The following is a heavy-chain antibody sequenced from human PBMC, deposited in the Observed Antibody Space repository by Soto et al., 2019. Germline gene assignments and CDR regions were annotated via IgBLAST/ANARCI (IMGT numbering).Heavy chain of an antibody. CDR1: GFTFSSYS. J-gene: IGHJ6*02. CDR3: ARDYIQLWPYYYYGMDV. CDR2: ISSSSSYI. Sequence: GGSLRLSCAASGFTFSSYSMNWVRQAPGKGLEWVSSISSSSSYIYCADSVKGRFTISRDNAKNSLYLQMNSLRAEDTAVYYCARDYIQLWPYYYYGMDVWGQGTTVTVSS. D-gene: IGHD5-18*01. V-gene: IGHV3-21*01.